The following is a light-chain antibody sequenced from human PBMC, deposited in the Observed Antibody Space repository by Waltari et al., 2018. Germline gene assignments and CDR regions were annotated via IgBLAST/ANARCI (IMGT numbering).Light chain of an antibody. Sequence: IVMTQSPATLSVSPGRRATLSCRASEGVGNNFAWYQQKPGQAPRLLLYGASSRATGIPARFSASGSRTEFVLTISSLQSEDSAVYYGQRTYNAPGFTVGPGTKVDIK. CDR2: GAS. CDR1: EGVGNN. CDR3: QRTYNAPGFT. V-gene: IGKV3-15*01. J-gene: IGKJ3*01.